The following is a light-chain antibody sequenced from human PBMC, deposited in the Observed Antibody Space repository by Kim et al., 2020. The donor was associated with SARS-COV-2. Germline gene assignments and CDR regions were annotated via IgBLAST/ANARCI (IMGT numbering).Light chain of an antibody. CDR1: QSVTSSY. V-gene: IGKV3-20*01. CDR2: GAS. J-gene: IGKJ2*01. Sequence: EIVVTQSQGTLSLSPGERATLSCRASQSVTSSYLAWYQQKPGQAPRLLIYGASSRATGIPDRFSGSGSGTDFTLTISRLEPEDFAVYYCQQYGSSPYTFGQGTKLEI. CDR3: QQYGSSPYT.